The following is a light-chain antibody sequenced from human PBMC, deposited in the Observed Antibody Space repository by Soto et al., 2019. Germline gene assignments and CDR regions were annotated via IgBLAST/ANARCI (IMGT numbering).Light chain of an antibody. CDR2: QDS. CDR3: QAWDSSTGRVV. Sequence: SYELTQPPSVSVSPGQTASITCSGDKLGDKYACWYQQKPGQSPVLVIYQDSKRPSGIPERFSGSNSGNTATLTISGTQAMDEADYYCQAWDSSTGRVVCGGGTKLTVL. CDR1: KLGDKY. J-gene: IGLJ2*01. V-gene: IGLV3-1*01.